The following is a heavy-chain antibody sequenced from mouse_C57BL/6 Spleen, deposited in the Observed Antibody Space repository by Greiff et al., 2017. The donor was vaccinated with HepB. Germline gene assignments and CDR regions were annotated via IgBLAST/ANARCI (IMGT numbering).Heavy chain of an antibody. CDR1: GYAFSSSW. Sequence: QVQLQQSGPELVKPGASVKISCKASGYAFSSSWMNWVKQRPGKGLEWIGRIYPGDGDTNYNGKFKGKATLTADKSSSTAYMQLSSLTSEDSAVYFCARWGSSNFWYFDVWGTGTTVTVSS. D-gene: IGHD2-5*01. CDR3: ARWGSSNFWYFDV. CDR2: IYPGDGDT. J-gene: IGHJ1*03. V-gene: IGHV1-82*01.